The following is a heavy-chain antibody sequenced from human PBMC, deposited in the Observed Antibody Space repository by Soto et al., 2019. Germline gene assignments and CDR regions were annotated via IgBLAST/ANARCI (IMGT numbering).Heavy chain of an antibody. J-gene: IGHJ4*02. CDR1: GFTFSSYW. D-gene: IGHD3-10*01. Sequence: EVQLVESGGGLVQPGGSLRLSCAASGFTFSSYWMQWVRQAPGKGLVWVSRIKSDGSSISYADSVKGRFTISRDNAKNTLYLQMNSLRAEDTAVYYCARGGFSGSGSYIQGDYWGQGTLVTVSS. CDR3: ARGGFSGSGSYIQGDY. CDR2: IKSDGSSI. V-gene: IGHV3-74*01.